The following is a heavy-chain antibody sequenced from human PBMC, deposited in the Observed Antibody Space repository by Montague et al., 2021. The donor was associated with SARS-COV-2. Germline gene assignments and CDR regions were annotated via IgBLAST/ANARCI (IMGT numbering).Heavy chain of an antibody. Sequence: VKPTQTLTLTCTFSGCSVSTSGLCVSWIRPPPGKALEWLALIDWDDDTYYSTSLKTRLAISKDTSKNQVVLTMTDMDPVDTGTYYCARIPEYSSGGGPDWYFDLWGHGTLVTVSS. V-gene: IGHV2-70*01. CDR3: ARIPEYSSGGGPDWYFDL. J-gene: IGHJ2*01. D-gene: IGHD6-19*01. CDR2: IDWDDDT. CDR1: GCSVSTSGLC.